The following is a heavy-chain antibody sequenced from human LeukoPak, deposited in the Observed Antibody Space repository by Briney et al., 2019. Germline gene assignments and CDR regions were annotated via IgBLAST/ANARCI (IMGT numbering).Heavy chain of an antibody. D-gene: IGHD2-2*01. Sequence: SQTLSLTCTLSGGPISSGGYYWSWVRQHPGEGLEWIGYIYYRGSTYYNPSLKSRVTISVDTSKNQFSLKLSSVTAADTAVYYCARGSRYCSSTSCYVTDYYYYYGMDVWGQGTTVTVSS. CDR2: IYYRGST. CDR1: GGPISSGGYY. V-gene: IGHV4-31*03. J-gene: IGHJ6*02. CDR3: ARGSRYCSSTSCYVTDYYYYYGMDV.